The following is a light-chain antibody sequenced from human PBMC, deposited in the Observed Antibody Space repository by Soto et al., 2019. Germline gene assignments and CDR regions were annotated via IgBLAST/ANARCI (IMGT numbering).Light chain of an antibody. V-gene: IGKV1-39*01. CDR3: QQSYNTPLT. J-gene: IGKJ1*01. CDR1: QTIGTY. CDR2: DAS. Sequence: IEVTQSPSSLAASLGDRGTITCRASQTIGTYVNWYRQKSGAAPELLIYDASTLQSGVPSRFRGGASGTDFTLTISSLQLDDFATYYCQQSYNTPLTFGQGTKVEIK.